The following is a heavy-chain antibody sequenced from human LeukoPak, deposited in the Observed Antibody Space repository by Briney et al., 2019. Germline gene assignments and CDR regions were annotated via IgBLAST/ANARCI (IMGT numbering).Heavy chain of an antibody. CDR3: ARHRYYPYSSSWLWFDP. Sequence: SETLSLTCTVSGGSISSYYWSWIRQPPGKGLEWIGYIYTSGSTNYNPSLKSRVTISVDTSKNQFSLKLSSVTAADTAVYYCARHRYYPYSSSWLWFDPWGQGTLVTVSS. D-gene: IGHD6-13*01. CDR2: IYTSGST. CDR1: GGSISSYY. V-gene: IGHV4-4*09. J-gene: IGHJ5*02.